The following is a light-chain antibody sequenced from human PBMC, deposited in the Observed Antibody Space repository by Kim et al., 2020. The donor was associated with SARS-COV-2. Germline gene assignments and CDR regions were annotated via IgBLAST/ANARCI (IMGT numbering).Light chain of an antibody. J-gene: IGKJ1*01. V-gene: IGKV1-5*03. CDR1: QSISHW. CDR2: GTS. Sequence: SSVGDRVTIACRASQSISHWLAWYKQTSGKAPKVIIYGTSDLESGVPSRFSGSGSGTQFTLPITSLQPDDFAIYYCQQYDEYPWTFGQGTKLEI. CDR3: QQYDEYPWT.